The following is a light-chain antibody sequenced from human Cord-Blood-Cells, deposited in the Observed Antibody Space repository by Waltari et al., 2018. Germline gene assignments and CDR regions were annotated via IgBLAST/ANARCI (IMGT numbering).Light chain of an antibody. J-gene: IGLJ3*02. CDR1: SLRSYY. CDR3: NSRDSSGNHWV. CDR2: GKN. Sequence: SSELTQDPPVSVALGHTVRITCQGDSLRSYYASWYQQKPGQAPVLVIYGKNNRPSGIPDRFSGSSSGNTASLTITGAQAEDEADYYCNSRDSSGNHWVFGGGTKLTVL. V-gene: IGLV3-19*01.